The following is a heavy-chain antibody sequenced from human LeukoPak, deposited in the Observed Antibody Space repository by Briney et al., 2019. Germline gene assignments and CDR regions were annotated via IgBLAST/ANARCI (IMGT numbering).Heavy chain of an antibody. D-gene: IGHD2-15*01. J-gene: IGHJ4*02. CDR2: ISYDGSNK. Sequence: PGGSLRLSCAASGFTFSSYGMHWVRQAPGKGLEWVAVISYDGSNKYYADSVKGRFTISRDNSKNTLYLQMNSLRAEDTAVYYCAKDYCSGGSCSQYYFDYWGQGTLVTVSS. CDR1: GFTFSSYG. CDR3: AKDYCSGGSCSQYYFDY. V-gene: IGHV3-30*18.